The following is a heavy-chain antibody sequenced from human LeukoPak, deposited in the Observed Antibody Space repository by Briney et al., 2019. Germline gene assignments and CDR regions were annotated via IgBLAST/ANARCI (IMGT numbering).Heavy chain of an antibody. CDR1: GFTFSSYE. V-gene: IGHV3-48*03. D-gene: IGHD4-17*01. CDR3: ARELTTVTHY. J-gene: IGHJ4*02. Sequence: GGSLRLSCAASGFTFSSYEMNCVRQAPGKGLEWVSYISSSGSTIYYADSVKGRFTISRDNAKNSLYLQMNSLRAEDTAVYYCARELTTVTHYWGQGTLVTVSS. CDR2: ISSSGSTI.